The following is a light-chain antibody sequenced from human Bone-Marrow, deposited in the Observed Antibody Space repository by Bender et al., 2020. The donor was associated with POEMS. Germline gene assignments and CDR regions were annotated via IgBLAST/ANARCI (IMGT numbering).Light chain of an antibody. CDR2: DVT. CDR3: CSCAPGTTYV. V-gene: IGLV2-11*01. CDR1: SSDVGGYNH. Sequence: QSALTQPRSVSGSPRQSVTISCTGTSSDVGGYNHVYWYQQHPGKAPKLMIYDVTARPSGVPDRFSGSKSGTSASLAISGLRSEDEADYYCCSCAPGTTYVFGSGTMVTVL. J-gene: IGLJ1*01.